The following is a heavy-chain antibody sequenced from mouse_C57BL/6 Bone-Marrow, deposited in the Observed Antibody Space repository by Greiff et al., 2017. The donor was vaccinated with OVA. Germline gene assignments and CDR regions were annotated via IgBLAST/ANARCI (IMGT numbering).Heavy chain of an antibody. V-gene: IGHV2-6-1*01. CDR3: ARHEAITTVVDYYAMDY. CDR2: IWSDGST. Sequence: QVQLKESGPGLVAPSQSLSITCTVSGFSLTSYGVHWVRQPPGKGLEWLVVIWSDGSTTYNSALKSRLSISKDNSKSQVFLKMNSLQTDDTAMYYCARHEAITTVVDYYAMDYWGQGTSVTVSS. J-gene: IGHJ4*01. D-gene: IGHD1-1*01. CDR1: GFSLTSYG.